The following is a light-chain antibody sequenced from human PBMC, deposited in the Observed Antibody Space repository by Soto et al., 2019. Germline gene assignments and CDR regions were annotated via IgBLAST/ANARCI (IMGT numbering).Light chain of an antibody. CDR1: QSVSSN. CDR2: RAS. J-gene: IGKJ1*01. V-gene: IGKV3-15*01. CDR3: QQDNNWPPT. Sequence: EIVMTQSPATLSVSPGERATLSCRAGQSVSSNLAWYQQKPGQAPRLLIYRASTRATGIPARFSGSGSGTEFTLTISSLQSEDFAVYYCQQDNNWPPTLGQGTKVEIK.